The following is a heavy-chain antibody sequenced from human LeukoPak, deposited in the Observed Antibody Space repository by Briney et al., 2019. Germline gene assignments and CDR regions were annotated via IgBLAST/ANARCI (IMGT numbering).Heavy chain of an antibody. V-gene: IGHV4-4*07. CDR1: GASIGSFY. D-gene: IGHD6-13*01. J-gene: IGHJ3*02. CDR3: ARGVEASGVGFYAFDI. Sequence: TSETLSLTCTVSGASIGSFYWSWIRQPAGKGLEWIGRLYNGGDTNYSPSLRSRVTIPVDTSKNQFSLKLNSVTAADTAVYHCARGVEASGVGFYAFDIWGQGTVVTVSS. CDR2: LYNGGDT.